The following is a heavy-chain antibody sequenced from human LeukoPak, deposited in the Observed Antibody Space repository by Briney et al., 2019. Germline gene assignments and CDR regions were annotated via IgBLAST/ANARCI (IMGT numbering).Heavy chain of an antibody. Sequence: SETLSLTCTVSGYSISSGYYWGWIRQPPGKGLEWIRTIYHSGSTYYNPSLKSRVTISVDTSKNQFSLKLRSVTAADTAVYYCARRDYYDTSGYVSVEWSQGTLVTVSS. D-gene: IGHD3-22*01. CDR1: GYSISSGYY. CDR3: ARRDYYDTSGYVSVE. CDR2: IYHSGST. J-gene: IGHJ4*02. V-gene: IGHV4-38-2*02.